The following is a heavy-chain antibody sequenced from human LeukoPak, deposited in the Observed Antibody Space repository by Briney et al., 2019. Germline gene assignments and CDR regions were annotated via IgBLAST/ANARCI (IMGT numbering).Heavy chain of an antibody. Sequence: GGSLRLSCAASGFPFSSYSMNWVRQAPGEGLEWVSYISSSRTTSYADSVKGRFTISRDNAKNSLYLQMNSLRAEDTAVYYCARDQYYFDYWGQGTLVTVSS. J-gene: IGHJ4*02. CDR2: ISSSRTT. V-gene: IGHV3-48*01. CDR1: GFPFSSYS. CDR3: ARDQYYFDY.